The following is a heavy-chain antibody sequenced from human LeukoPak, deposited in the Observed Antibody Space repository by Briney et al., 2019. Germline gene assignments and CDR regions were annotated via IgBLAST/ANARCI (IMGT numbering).Heavy chain of an antibody. J-gene: IGHJ4*02. CDR2: INPNGGGT. Sequence: ASVKVSCKASGSTFTGYYMHWVRQAPGQGLGWMGWINPNGGGTNYAQKFQGRVTMTRYTAISTAYMELRRLRSDDTAVYYCARVRRRGYSGYDSGVIDYWGQGTLVTVSS. CDR3: ARVRRRGYSGYDSGVIDY. D-gene: IGHD5-12*01. V-gene: IGHV1-2*02. CDR1: GSTFTGYY.